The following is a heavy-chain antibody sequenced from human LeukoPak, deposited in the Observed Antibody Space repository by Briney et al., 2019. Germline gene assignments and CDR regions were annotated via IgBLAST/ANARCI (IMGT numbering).Heavy chain of an antibody. CDR2: INPSGGST. CDR3: ARCYDSSGYPAY. CDR1: GGTFSSYA. D-gene: IGHD3-22*01. J-gene: IGHJ4*02. Sequence: ASVKVSCKASGGTFSSYAISWVRQAPGQGLEWMGIINPSGGSTSYAQKFQGRVTMTRDTSTSTVYMELSSLRSEDTAVYYCARCYDSSGYPAYWGQGTLVTVSS. V-gene: IGHV1-46*01.